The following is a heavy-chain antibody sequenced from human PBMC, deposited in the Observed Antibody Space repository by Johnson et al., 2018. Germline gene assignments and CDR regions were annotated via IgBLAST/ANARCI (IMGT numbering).Heavy chain of an antibody. CDR1: GFTFSSSW. D-gene: IGHD1-26*01. Sequence: VQLQESGGGLVQPGGSLRLSCAASGFTFSSSWMHWVRQAPGKGLVWVSLIKSDASIANYADSVKGRFTISRDNAKNTLYLQMNSLRAEDTAVYYRARDLSGPYSGGREDAFDIWGQGTMVTVSS. CDR2: IKSDASIA. V-gene: IGHV3-74*01. J-gene: IGHJ3*02. CDR3: ARDLSGPYSGGREDAFDI.